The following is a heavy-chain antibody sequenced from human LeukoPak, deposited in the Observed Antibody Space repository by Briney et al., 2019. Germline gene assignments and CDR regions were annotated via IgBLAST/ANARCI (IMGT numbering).Heavy chain of an antibody. CDR2: INHSGST. Sequence: SETLSLTCAVYGGSFSGYYWSWIRQPPGKGLEWIGEINHSGSTNYNPSLKSRLTISLDKSKSQFSLKLSSVTAADTAVYYCARVVCSGGSCYLFDYWGQGTLVTVSS. CDR3: ARVVCSGGSCYLFDY. CDR1: GGSFSGYY. V-gene: IGHV4-34*01. J-gene: IGHJ4*02. D-gene: IGHD2-15*01.